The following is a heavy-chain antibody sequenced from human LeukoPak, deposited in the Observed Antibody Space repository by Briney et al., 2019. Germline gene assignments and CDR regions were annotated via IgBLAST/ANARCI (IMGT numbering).Heavy chain of an antibody. CDR2: ISGSGGST. J-gene: IGHJ4*02. V-gene: IGHV3-23*01. D-gene: IGHD3-10*01. Sequence: GGSLRLSCAASGFTFSSYAMSWVRQAPGKGLEWVSAISGSGGSTYYADSVKGRFTISRDNSKNTLYLQMNSLRAEDTAVYYCAKLRGPFGAPGGDYWGQGTLVTVCS. CDR1: GFTFSSYA. CDR3: AKLRGPFGAPGGDY.